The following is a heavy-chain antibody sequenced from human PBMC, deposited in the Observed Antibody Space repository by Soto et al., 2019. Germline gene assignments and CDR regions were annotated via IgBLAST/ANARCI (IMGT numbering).Heavy chain of an antibody. V-gene: IGHV1-69*06. CDR1: GGTFSSYA. Sequence: QVQLVQSGAEVKKPGSSVKVSCKASGGTFSSYAISWVRQAPGQGLEWMGGIIPIFGTANYAQKFQGRVTITADKSTSTAYMELSSLRSKDTAVYYCAINNHDYGDYGNYYYYYGMDVWGQGTTVTVSS. J-gene: IGHJ6*02. D-gene: IGHD4-17*01. CDR2: IIPIFGTA. CDR3: AINNHDYGDYGNYYYYYGMDV.